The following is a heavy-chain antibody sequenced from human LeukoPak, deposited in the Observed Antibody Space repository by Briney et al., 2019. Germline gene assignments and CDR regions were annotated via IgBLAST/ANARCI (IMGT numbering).Heavy chain of an antibody. CDR1: GFTFSDYY. V-gene: IGHV3-11*01. CDR2: ISSGSTI. J-gene: IGHJ3*02. Sequence: PGGSLRLSCAASGFTFSDYYMSWIRQAPGKGLEWVSYISSGSTIYYADSVKGRFTISRDNAKNSLYLQMNSLRAEDTAVYYCARDKVVATILDAFDIWGQGTMVTVSS. CDR3: ARDKVVATILDAFDI. D-gene: IGHD5-12*01.